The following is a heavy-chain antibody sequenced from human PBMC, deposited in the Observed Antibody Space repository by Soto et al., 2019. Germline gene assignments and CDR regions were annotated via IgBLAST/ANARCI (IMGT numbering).Heavy chain of an antibody. Sequence: QVQLVQSGAEVKKPGSSVKVSCKASGGTFSSYTISWVRQAPGQGLEWMGRIIHILGIANYAQKFQGRVTIIADNSSSTAYMELSSLRSEDTAVYYCARDDTRVTSYYYYGMDVWGQGTTVTVSS. CDR3: ARDDTRVTSYYYYGMDV. J-gene: IGHJ6*02. D-gene: IGHD4-17*01. CDR1: GGTFSSYT. V-gene: IGHV1-69*08. CDR2: IIHILGIA.